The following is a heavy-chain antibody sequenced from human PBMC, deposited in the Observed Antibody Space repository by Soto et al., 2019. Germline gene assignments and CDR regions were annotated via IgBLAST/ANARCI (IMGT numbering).Heavy chain of an antibody. CDR3: AKRSSSWGFDY. J-gene: IGHJ4*02. Sequence: PGESLRLSCATSGFTFSSYAMHWVRQAPGKGLEWVAVISYDGSNKYYADSVKGRFTISRDNSKNTLYLQMNSLRAEDTAVYYCAKRSSSWGFDYWGQGP. CDR2: ISYDGSNK. V-gene: IGHV3-30-3*02. D-gene: IGHD6-13*01. CDR1: GFTFSSYA.